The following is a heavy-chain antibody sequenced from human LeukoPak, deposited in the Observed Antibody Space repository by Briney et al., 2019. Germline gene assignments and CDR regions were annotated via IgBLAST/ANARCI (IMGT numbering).Heavy chain of an antibody. D-gene: IGHD1-26*01. CDR3: ARAVGATDCFDY. CDR1: GYTFTSYG. Sequence: ASVKVSCKASGYTFTSYGISWVRQAPGQGLEWMGWISAYNGNTNYAQKLQGRVTMTTDTSTSTAYMELRRMRSYDTAVYYCARAVGATDCFDYWGQGTLVTVSS. V-gene: IGHV1-18*01. J-gene: IGHJ4*02. CDR2: ISAYNGNT.